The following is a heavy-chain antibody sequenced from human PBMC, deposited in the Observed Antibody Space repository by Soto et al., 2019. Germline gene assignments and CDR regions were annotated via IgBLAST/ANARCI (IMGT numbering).Heavy chain of an antibody. D-gene: IGHD2-2*01. CDR1: GVSISSGGYY. CDR3: ARLGYCSSTSCLPRGWFDP. Sequence: TLSLTCTVSGVSISSGGYYWSWIRHHPGKGLEWIGYIYYSGSTYYNPSLKSRVTISVDTSKNQFSLKLSSVTAADTAVYYCARLGYCSSTSCLPRGWFDPWGQGTLVTVSS. CDR2: IYYSGST. J-gene: IGHJ5*02. V-gene: IGHV4-31*03.